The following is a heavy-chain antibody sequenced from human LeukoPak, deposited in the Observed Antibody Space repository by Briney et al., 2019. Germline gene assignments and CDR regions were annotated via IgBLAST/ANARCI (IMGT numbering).Heavy chain of an antibody. CDR1: GFTFSSYA. CDR2: ISYDGSNK. J-gene: IGHJ3*02. D-gene: IGHD5-24*01. V-gene: IGHV3-30-3*01. CDR3: ARGDGYDAFDI. Sequence: GGSLRLSCAASGFTFSSYAMHWVRQAPGKGLEWVAVISYDGSNKYYADSVKGRFTISRDNSKNTLYLQMNSLGAEDTAVYYCARGDGYDAFDIWGQGTMVTVSS.